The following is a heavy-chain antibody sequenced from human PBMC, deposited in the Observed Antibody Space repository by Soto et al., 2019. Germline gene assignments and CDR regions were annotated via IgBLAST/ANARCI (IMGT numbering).Heavy chain of an antibody. CDR1: GASIRSGGYY. V-gene: IGHV4-31*03. D-gene: IGHD2-15*01. CDR3: ARDRKDYSDI. J-gene: IGHJ6*04. Sequence: PSETLSLTCTVSGASIRSGGYYWSWIRQRPGQGLEWIAYIFYTGSAYYNPSLESRLSISIDRSKNQFSLKLSSVSAADTAVYYCARDRKDYSDIWGKGTRVTVSS. CDR2: IFYTGSA.